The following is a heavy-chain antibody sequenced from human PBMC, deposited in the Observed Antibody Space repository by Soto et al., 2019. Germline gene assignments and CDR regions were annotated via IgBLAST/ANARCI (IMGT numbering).Heavy chain of an antibody. D-gene: IGHD6-19*01. CDR3: AKYQYSGGWHSDY. V-gene: IGHV3-23*01. J-gene: IGHJ4*02. CDR2: IGSSASSA. Sequence: GGSLRLSCAASGFTFSTYVMSWVRQAPGKGLEWVSNIGSSASSANYIDSVKGRFTISRDNSKNTRYLQMNSLRAEDTAVYYCAKYQYSGGWHSDYWGQGTLVTVSS. CDR1: GFTFSTYV.